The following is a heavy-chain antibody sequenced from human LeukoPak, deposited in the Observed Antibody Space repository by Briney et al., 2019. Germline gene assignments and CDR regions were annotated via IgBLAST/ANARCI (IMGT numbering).Heavy chain of an antibody. D-gene: IGHD2-21*02. CDR1: GYTFTGFY. CDR2: IIPNSGGT. V-gene: IGHV1-2*02. Sequence: ASVKVSCKASGYTFTGFYMHWVRQAPGQGLEWMGWIIPNSGGTNYAQKFQGRVTMTRDTSISTAYMELSRMRSDDTAVYYCARSNYCGGDCHFLFDYWGQGTLVTVSS. CDR3: ARSNYCGGDCHFLFDY. J-gene: IGHJ4*02.